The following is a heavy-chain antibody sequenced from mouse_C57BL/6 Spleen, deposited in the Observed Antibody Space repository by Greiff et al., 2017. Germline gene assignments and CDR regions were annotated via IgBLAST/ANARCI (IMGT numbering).Heavy chain of an antibody. CDR1: GFTFSSYA. D-gene: IGHD3-2*02. CDR3: ARDPRTAQAPWFAY. Sequence: EVQRVESGGGLVKPGGSLKLSCAASGFTFSSYAMSWVRQTPEKRLEWVATISDGGSYTYYPDNVKGRFTISRDNAKNNLYLQMSHLKSEDTAMYYCARDPRTAQAPWFAYWGQGTLVTVSA. V-gene: IGHV5-4*01. J-gene: IGHJ3*01. CDR2: ISDGGSYT.